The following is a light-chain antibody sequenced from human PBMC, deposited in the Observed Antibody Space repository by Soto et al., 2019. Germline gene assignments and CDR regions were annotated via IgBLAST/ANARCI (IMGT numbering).Light chain of an antibody. CDR3: QQYNNWPRT. Sequence: EIVMTQSPATLSVSPGERVSLSCMASQSVNSKLAWYQQKPGQAPRLLIYGASTRATGIPARFSGSGSGTEFTLTISSLQSEDFAVYYCQQYNNWPRTFGQGTKVDIK. V-gene: IGKV3-15*01. CDR1: QSVNSK. J-gene: IGKJ1*01. CDR2: GAS.